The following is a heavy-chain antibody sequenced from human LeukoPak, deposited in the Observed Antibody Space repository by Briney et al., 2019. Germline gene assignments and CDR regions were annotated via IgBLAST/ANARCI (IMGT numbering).Heavy chain of an antibody. CDR1: GFTFSSYS. D-gene: IGHD3-16*01. V-gene: IGHV4-59*12. J-gene: IGHJ4*02. Sequence: GSLRLSCAASGFTFSSYSINWIRQPPGKGLEWIGHISYTGNTYYNPSLKSRVTISVDSSKNQFSLNLSSVIAADTAIYYCARNPHHDDDADEGFDYWGQGTLVTVSS. CDR2: ISYTGNT. CDR3: ARNPHHDDDADEGFDY.